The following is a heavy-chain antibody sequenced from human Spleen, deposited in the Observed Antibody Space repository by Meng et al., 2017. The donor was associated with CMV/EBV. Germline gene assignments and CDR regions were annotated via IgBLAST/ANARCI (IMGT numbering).Heavy chain of an antibody. V-gene: IGHV1-18*01. CDR2: ITAYNGDT. Sequence: ASVKVSCKASGYTFSNYGITWVRQAPGQGLEWMGWITAYNGDTTYAQRLQGRVTMTTDTSTSTAYMELRSLTSDDTAVYFCARGGSSGWYYYYGVDVWGQGTTVTASS. CDR1: GYTFSNYG. D-gene: IGHD6-19*01. J-gene: IGHJ6*02. CDR3: ARGGSSGWYYYYGVDV.